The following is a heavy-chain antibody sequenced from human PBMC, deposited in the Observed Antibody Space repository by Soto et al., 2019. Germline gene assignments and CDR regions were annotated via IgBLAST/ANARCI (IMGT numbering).Heavy chain of an antibody. J-gene: IGHJ5*02. D-gene: IGHD6-13*01. CDR3: ARASGSSWYNWFDP. CDR2: IITMCGTT. V-gene: IGHV1-69*01. CDR1: GGTFSSYA. Sequence: QVQLVQSGAEVKKPGSSVKVSCKASGGTFSSYAISWVRQAPGQGLEYMGGIITMCGTTNYAQKFRGRVTITAYESTSTAYMELSSLRSDDTAVYYCARASGSSWYNWFDPWGQGTLVTVSS.